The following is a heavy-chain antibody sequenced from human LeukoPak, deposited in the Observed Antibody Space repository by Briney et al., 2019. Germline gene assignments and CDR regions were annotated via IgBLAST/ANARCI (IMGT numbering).Heavy chain of an antibody. CDR3: ARAYTKTTGLAVPWGA. J-gene: IGHJ5*02. CDR2: INHYGTA. V-gene: IGHV4-38-2*01. D-gene: IGHD6-19*01. Sequence: SETLSLTCAVSGDSISNDYYWGWIRQPPGKGLEWIGSINHYGTAYYNPSLKSRVIISVDTSKNQFSLKLISVTATDTAVYYCARAYTKTTGLAVPWGAWGEGPLITVSS. CDR1: GDSISNDYY.